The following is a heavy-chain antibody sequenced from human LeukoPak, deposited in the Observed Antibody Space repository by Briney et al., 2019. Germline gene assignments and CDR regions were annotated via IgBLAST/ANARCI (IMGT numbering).Heavy chain of an antibody. CDR1: GYTFTSYG. CDR3: ARRSSSWPQEYYFDY. V-gene: IGHV1-18*01. J-gene: IGHJ4*02. D-gene: IGHD6-13*01. Sequence: ASVKVSCKASGYTFTSYGISWVRQAPGQGREWMGWISAYNGNTNYAQKLQGRVTMTTDASTSTAYMEPRSLRSDDTAVYYCARRSSSWPQEYYFDYWGQGTLVTVSS. CDR2: ISAYNGNT.